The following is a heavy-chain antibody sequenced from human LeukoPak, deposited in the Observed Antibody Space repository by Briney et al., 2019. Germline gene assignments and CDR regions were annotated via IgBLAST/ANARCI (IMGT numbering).Heavy chain of an antibody. D-gene: IGHD5-18*01. CDR3: ARAGYTYATFYY. J-gene: IGHJ4*02. CDR1: GFTFNTYW. CDR2: IKQDGSEK. Sequence: PGGSLRLSCAASGFTFNTYWITWVRQAPGKGLEWVASIKQDGSEKYYVDSVKGRFTISRDNARNSLCLQMNSLRAEDTTMYYCARAGYTYATFYYWGQGTLVTVSS. V-gene: IGHV3-7*01.